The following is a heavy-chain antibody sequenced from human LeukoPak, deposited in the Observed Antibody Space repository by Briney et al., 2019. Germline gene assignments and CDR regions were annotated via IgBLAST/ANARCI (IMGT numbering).Heavy chain of an antibody. CDR1: GFTFSTYW. V-gene: IGHV3-74*01. CDR3: ARACSFGSCHAGDY. CDR2: INSDGSST. J-gene: IGHJ4*02. Sequence: GESLRLSCAASGFTFSTYWMHWVRQAPGKGLVWVSRINSDGSSTSYAASVKGRFTISRDNAKNTLYLQMNSLRAEDTAVYYCARACSFGSCHAGDYWGQGILVTVSS. D-gene: IGHD2-15*01.